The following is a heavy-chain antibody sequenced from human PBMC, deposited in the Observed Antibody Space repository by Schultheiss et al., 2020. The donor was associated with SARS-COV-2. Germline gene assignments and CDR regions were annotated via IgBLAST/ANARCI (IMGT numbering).Heavy chain of an antibody. J-gene: IGHJ5*02. Sequence: SETLSLTCAVSGYSISSGYYWGWIRQAPGKGLEWIGSIYHSGNTYYNPSLKSRVTISVDTSKNQFSLKLSSVTAADTAVYYCAREPPLYCSGGSCYSPWGQGTLVTVSS. V-gene: IGHV4-38-2*02. CDR2: IYHSGNT. D-gene: IGHD2-15*01. CDR3: AREPPLYCSGGSCYSP. CDR1: GYSISSGYY.